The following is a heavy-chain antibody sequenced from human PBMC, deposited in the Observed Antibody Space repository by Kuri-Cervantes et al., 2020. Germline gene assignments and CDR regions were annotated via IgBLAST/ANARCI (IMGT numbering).Heavy chain of an antibody. J-gene: IGHJ6*03. Sequence: LSLTCAVSGYSISSGYYWGWIRQPPGKGLEWVSYISSSGSTIYYADSVKGRFTISRDNAKNSLYLQMNSLRAEDTAVYYCARDPGGDSSSWYQWYYYYMDVWGKGTTVTVSS. CDR3: ARDPGGDSSSWYQWYYYYMDV. D-gene: IGHD6-13*01. CDR1: GYSISSGYY. V-gene: IGHV3-11*04. CDR2: ISSSGSTI.